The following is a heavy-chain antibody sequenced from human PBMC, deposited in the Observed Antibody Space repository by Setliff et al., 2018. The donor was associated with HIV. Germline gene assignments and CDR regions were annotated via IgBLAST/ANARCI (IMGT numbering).Heavy chain of an antibody. CDR3: ATLDPSGGNFLAY. V-gene: IGHV4-4*09. J-gene: IGHJ4*02. D-gene: IGHD2-21*02. CDR1: GGSLSSYY. Sequence: SETLSLTCFVSGGSLSSYYWSWIRQPPGKGLEWIGYIHASGKANYNPSLKSRVTISLDTSKMQFSLRLTSVTAADTAVYYCATLDPSGGNFLAYWGQGTLVTVSS. CDR2: IHASGKA.